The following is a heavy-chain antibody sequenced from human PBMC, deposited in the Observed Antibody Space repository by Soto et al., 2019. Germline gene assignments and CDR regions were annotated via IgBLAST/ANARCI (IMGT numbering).Heavy chain of an antibody. CDR2: IYPGDSDT. Sequence: GQSLQISCKGSGYSFTNYWIGWVRPMPGKGLELMGIIYPGDSDTRYSPSFQGQVTILVDKSISTAYLQWSSLKASDTAMYYCARHPDPYYGMDVWGKGTTVTVSS. CDR1: GYSFTNYW. J-gene: IGHJ6*04. V-gene: IGHV5-51*01. CDR3: ARHPDPYYGMDV.